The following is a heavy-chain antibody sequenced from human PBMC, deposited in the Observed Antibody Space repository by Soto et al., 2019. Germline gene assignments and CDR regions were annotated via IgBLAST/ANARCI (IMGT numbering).Heavy chain of an antibody. CDR2: MQPSTGRT. CDR1: GYSFTSLD. CDR3: ARGVSAGVDY. J-gene: IGHJ4*02. D-gene: IGHD1-26*01. Sequence: QVQLVQSGAEVREPGASVKVSCKASGYSFTSLDINWVRQTAGQGLEWMGRMQPSTGRTGYAQKFQGRVTMTRDTSINTAYMELTTLTSDDTAGSCCARGVSAGVDYWGQGTLVTVSS. V-gene: IGHV1-8*01.